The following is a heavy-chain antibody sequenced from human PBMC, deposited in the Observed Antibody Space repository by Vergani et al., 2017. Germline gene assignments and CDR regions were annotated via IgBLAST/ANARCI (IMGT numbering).Heavy chain of an antibody. CDR3: ARMDGGAATYYYYYMDV. V-gene: IGHV3-23*01. J-gene: IGHJ6*03. D-gene: IGHD2-15*01. CDR1: GFTFSNSA. Sequence: EVHLLESGGGQVEAGGSLRLSCVASGFTFSNSAMSWVRQTSGKGLEWVSAISGHGDRTYYADSVKGRFTISRDNAKNSLYLQMNSLRAEDTAVYYCARMDGGAATYYYYYMDVWGKGTTVTVSS. CDR2: ISGHGDRT.